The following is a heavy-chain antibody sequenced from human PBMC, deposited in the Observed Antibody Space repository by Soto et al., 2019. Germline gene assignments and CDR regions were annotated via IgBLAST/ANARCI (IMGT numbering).Heavy chain of an antibody. V-gene: IGHV2-5*02. D-gene: IGHD5-18*01. Sequence: QITLKESGPPLVKPTQTLTLTCTFSGFSLTTSGVGVGWIRQPPGKALEWLAVIFWDDDKRYSPILESRLTITKDTSKNQVVLTLTNLDPVDTATYYCARKSGIQPIRAGWFDPWGQGTLVTVSS. CDR2: IFWDDDK. CDR1: GFSLTTSGVG. J-gene: IGHJ5*02. CDR3: ARKSGIQPIRAGWFDP.